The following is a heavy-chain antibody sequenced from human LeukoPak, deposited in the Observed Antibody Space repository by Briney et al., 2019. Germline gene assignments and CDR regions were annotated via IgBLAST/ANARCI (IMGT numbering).Heavy chain of an antibody. Sequence: PGGSLRLSCAASGFTFSDYAMHWVRQAPGKGLEWVARISSDGINKYYADSVKGRFTISRDNSKNTLYLQMISLRPEDTAFYYCARDVSGWYYFDYWGQGTLVTVSS. CDR3: ARDVSGWYYFDY. CDR2: ISSDGINK. J-gene: IGHJ4*02. V-gene: IGHV3-30-3*01. CDR1: GFTFSDYA. D-gene: IGHD6-19*01.